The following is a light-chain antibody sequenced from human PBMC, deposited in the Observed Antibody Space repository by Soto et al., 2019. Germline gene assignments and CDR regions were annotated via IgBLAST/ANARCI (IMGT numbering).Light chain of an antibody. CDR1: QSVSSY. Sequence: EIVLTQSPATLSLSPGERATLSCRASQSVSSYLAWYQQKPGQAPRLLIYDASNRATGIPARFSGSGSGTDFTLTSSGLEPEDFAVYYCQQRSNWPPFTFGPGTKVDIK. CDR2: DAS. CDR3: QQRSNWPPFT. J-gene: IGKJ3*01. V-gene: IGKV3-11*01.